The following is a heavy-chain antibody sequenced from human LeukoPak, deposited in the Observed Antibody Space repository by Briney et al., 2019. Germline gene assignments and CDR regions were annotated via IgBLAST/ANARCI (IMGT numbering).Heavy chain of an antibody. J-gene: IGHJ3*02. V-gene: IGHV4-39*01. CDR3: ARVRRFGELLSAFDI. Sequence: SETLSLTCTVSGGSISSSSYYWGWIRQPPGKGLEWIGSIYYSGSTYYNPSLKSRVTTSVDTSKNQFSLKLSSVTAADTAVYYCARVRRFGELLSAFDIWGQGTMVTVPS. CDR2: IYYSGST. CDR1: GGSISSSSYY. D-gene: IGHD3-10*01.